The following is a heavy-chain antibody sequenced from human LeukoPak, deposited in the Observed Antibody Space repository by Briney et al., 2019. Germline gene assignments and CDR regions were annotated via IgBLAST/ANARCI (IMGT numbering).Heavy chain of an antibody. Sequence: GGSLRLSCAASGFTVSSNYMSWVHQAPGKGLEWVSVIYSGGSTYYADSVKGRFTISRDNSKNMLYLQMNSLRAEDTAVYYCAKKGYYDSSGYGGDYWGQGTLVTVSS. V-gene: IGHV3-53*01. D-gene: IGHD3-22*01. CDR2: IYSGGST. CDR1: GFTVSSNY. J-gene: IGHJ4*02. CDR3: AKKGYYDSSGYGGDY.